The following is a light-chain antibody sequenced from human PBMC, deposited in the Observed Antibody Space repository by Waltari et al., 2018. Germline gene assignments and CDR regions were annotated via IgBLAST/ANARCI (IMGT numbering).Light chain of an antibody. V-gene: IGKV1D-13*01. CDR1: QGISSA. Sequence: AIQLTQSPYSLSASIGDVVTITCRASQGISSALAWYQQKPGKAPILLIYGASSLQSGVPSRFSGSGSGTDFTLTITSLQPEDFATYYCQQYKDYPLTFGRGTKVEIK. J-gene: IGKJ4*01. CDR2: GAS. CDR3: QQYKDYPLT.